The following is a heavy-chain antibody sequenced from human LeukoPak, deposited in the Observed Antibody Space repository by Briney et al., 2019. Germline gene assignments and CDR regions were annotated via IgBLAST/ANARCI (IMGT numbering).Heavy chain of an antibody. V-gene: IGHV3-20*04. J-gene: IGHJ4*02. Sequence: TGGSLRLSCAASGFTFDDYGMSWVRQAPGKGLEWVSGINWNGGSTGYADSVKGRFTISRDNAKNSLYLQMNSLRAEDTALYYCARSPVGHGYGDNFDYWGQGTLVTVSS. CDR3: ARSPVGHGYGDNFDY. D-gene: IGHD4-17*01. CDR2: INWNGGST. CDR1: GFTFDDYG.